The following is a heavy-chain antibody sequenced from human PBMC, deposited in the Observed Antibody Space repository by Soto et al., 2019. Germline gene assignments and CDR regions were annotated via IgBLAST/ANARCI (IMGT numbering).Heavy chain of an antibody. V-gene: IGHV4-31*03. CDR1: GGSISSGGYY. CDR2: IYYSGST. Sequence: SETLSLTCTVSGGSISSGGYYWSWIRQHPGKGLEWIGYIYYSGSTYYNPSLKSRVTISVDTSKNQFSLKLSSVTAADTAVYYCASNTVTTLDFDYWGQGTLVTVSS. D-gene: IGHD4-4*01. CDR3: ASNTVTTLDFDY. J-gene: IGHJ4*02.